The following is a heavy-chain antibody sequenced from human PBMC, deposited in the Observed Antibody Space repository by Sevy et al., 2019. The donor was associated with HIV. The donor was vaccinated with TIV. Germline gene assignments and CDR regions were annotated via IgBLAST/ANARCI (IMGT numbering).Heavy chain of an antibody. CDR2: IYYSGTTT. CDR3: ARHFRHGYNYEAFDI. D-gene: IGHD5-12*01. CDR1: GGSISSYY. J-gene: IGHJ3*02. Sequence: SETLSLTCTVSGGSISSYYWSWIRQPPGKGLEWIGYIYYSGTTTNYNPSLKSRVTISIDTSKNQFSLKLTSVTATETAVYYCARHFRHGYNYEAFDIWGQGTVVTVS. V-gene: IGHV4-59*08.